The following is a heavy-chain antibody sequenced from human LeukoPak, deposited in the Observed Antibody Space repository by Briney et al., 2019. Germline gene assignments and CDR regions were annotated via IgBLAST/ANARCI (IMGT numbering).Heavy chain of an antibody. D-gene: IGHD3-10*01. Sequence: ASETLSLTCTASGGSISSYYWSGIRQPPGKGLEGIGYIYYIGSTHYNPSLKSGDTISVDTSKNPFSLKLSSVADADTAVYYCARRKFGEYPFDYWGQGTLVTVSS. CDR1: GGSISSYY. J-gene: IGHJ4*02. CDR3: ARRKFGEYPFDY. CDR2: IYYIGST. V-gene: IGHV4-59*08.